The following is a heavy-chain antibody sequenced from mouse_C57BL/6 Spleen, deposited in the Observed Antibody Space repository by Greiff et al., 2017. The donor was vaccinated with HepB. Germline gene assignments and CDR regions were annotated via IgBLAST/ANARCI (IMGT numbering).Heavy chain of an antibody. CDR3: ARSYGSSYGDYAMDY. CDR1: GYAFSSSW. J-gene: IGHJ4*01. CDR2: IYPGDGDT. Sequence: VQLQQSGPELVKPGASVKISCKASGYAFSSSWMNWVKQRPGKGLEWIGRIYPGDGDTNYNGKFKGKATLTADKSSSTAYMQLSSLTSEDSAVYFCARSYGSSYGDYAMDYWGQGTSVTVSS. D-gene: IGHD1-1*01. V-gene: IGHV1-82*01.